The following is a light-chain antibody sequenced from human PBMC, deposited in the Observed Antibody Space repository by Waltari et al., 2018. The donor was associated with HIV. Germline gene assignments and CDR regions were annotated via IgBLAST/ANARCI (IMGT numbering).Light chain of an antibody. CDR2: AVT. V-gene: IGLV2-23*02. CDR3: CSYAGTSTYV. Sequence: QSALTQPASVSGSPGQSITISCPGTSSDVASYNLVCWYQHHPGKAPKVMIYAVTNRPSGVSDRFSGSKSGNTASLTISGLQAEVEADYYCCSYAGTSTYVFGTGTKVTVL. CDR1: SSDVASYNL. J-gene: IGLJ1*01.